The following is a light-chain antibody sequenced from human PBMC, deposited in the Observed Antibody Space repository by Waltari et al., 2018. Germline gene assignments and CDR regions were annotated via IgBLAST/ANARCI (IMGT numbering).Light chain of an antibody. J-gene: IGKJ2*01. Sequence: IVMTQSPATLSAFPGTTATLSCTASQSVGMYLAWFQQIPGQAPRLLIYGASTRATGIPGRFSGRGAGTEFTLTISSLQSEDFAVYYCQQYSNWPLYTFGQGTKLEI. CDR3: QQYSNWPLYT. CDR1: QSVGMY. V-gene: IGKV3-15*01. CDR2: GAS.